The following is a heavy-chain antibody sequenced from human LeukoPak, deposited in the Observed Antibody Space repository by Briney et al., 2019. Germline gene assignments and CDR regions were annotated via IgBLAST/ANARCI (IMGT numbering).Heavy chain of an antibody. J-gene: IGHJ5*02. Sequence: SSETLSLTCTVSGGSISSSSYYWGWIRQPPGKGLEWIGSIYYSGSTYYNPSLKSRVTISVDTSKNQFSLKLSSVTAADTAVYYCARHFPGNWFDPWGQGTLVTVSS. CDR2: IYYSGST. V-gene: IGHV4-39*01. CDR1: GGSISSSSYY. D-gene: IGHD2/OR15-2a*01. CDR3: ARHFPGNWFDP.